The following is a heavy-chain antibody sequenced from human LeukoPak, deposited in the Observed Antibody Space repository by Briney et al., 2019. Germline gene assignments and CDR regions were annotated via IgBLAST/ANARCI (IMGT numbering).Heavy chain of an antibody. D-gene: IGHD5-24*01. J-gene: IGHJ4*02. CDR2: ISAYNGNT. Sequence: ASVKVSCKASGYTFTSFGISWVRQAPGQGLEWMGWISAYNGNTNYAQKLQGRVTMTTDTSTTTAYMELRSLISADTAVYYCARTGWLQSDPFDSWGQGTLVTVSS. V-gene: IGHV1-18*01. CDR1: GYTFTSFG. CDR3: ARTGWLQSDPFDS.